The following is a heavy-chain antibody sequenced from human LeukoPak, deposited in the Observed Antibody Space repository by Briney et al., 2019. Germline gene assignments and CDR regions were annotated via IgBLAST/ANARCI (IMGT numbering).Heavy chain of an antibody. V-gene: IGHV4-34*01. CDR3: ASRNFGVVTD. Sequence: SETLSLTCAVYGGSFSGYYWSWIRQPPGKGLEWIGEINHSGSTNYNPSLKSRVTISVDTSKSQFSLKLSSVTAADTAVYYCASRNFGVVTDWGQGTLVTVSS. CDR1: GGSFSGYY. CDR2: INHSGST. D-gene: IGHD3-3*01. J-gene: IGHJ4*02.